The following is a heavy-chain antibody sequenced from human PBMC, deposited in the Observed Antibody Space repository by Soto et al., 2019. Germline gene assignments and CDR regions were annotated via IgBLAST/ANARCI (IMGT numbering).Heavy chain of an antibody. Sequence: GGSLRLSCAASGFTFSTSPMSWVRQAPGKGLEWVSTISGDGGTTYYRDSVKGRFSTSRDNSKNTLYLQMYGLRTEDTAVYYCAKYRNSMSWGEGLDCLGQGTLVTVSS. D-gene: IGHD3-10*01. CDR2: ISGDGGTT. J-gene: IGHJ4*02. CDR3: AKYRNSMSWGEGLDC. CDR1: GFTFSTSP. V-gene: IGHV3-23*01.